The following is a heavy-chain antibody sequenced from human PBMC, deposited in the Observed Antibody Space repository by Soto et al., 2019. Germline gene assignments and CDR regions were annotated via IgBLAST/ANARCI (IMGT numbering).Heavy chain of an antibody. V-gene: IGHV3-30*18. CDR1: GFTFNMFG. CDR2: ISYDGSNK. Sequence: GSLRLSCAASGFTFNMFGMDWVRQAPGKGLEWVAVISYDGSNKFYADSVKGRFTISRDNPKNTLYLHMNSLRAEDTAVYYCAKDLLRLDYYHYGMDVWGQGTTVTVSS. D-gene: IGHD2-21*01. CDR3: AKDLLRLDYYHYGMDV. J-gene: IGHJ6*02.